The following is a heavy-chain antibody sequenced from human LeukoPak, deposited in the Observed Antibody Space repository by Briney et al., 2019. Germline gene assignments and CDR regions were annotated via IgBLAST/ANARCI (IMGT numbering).Heavy chain of an antibody. CDR2: ISSSGSTI. CDR1: GFTFSDYY. J-gene: IGHJ6*02. Sequence: GGSLRLSCAVSGFTFSDYYMSWIRQAPGKGLEWVSYISSSGSTIYYADSVKGRFTISRDNTKNSLYLQMHSLRAEDTAVYYCAREVGWYGMDVWGQGTTVTVSS. D-gene: IGHD1-26*01. V-gene: IGHV3-11*04. CDR3: AREVGWYGMDV.